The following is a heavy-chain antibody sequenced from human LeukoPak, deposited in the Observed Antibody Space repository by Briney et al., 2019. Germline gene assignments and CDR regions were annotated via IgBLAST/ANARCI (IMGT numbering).Heavy chain of an antibody. D-gene: IGHD6-19*01. CDR3: ARVGYSSGWYFDY. CDR1: GFTFTSYV. CDR2: ISGSGDST. V-gene: IGHV3-23*01. J-gene: IGHJ4*02. Sequence: GGSLRLSCAASGFTFTSYVICWVRQAPGKGLEWVSAISGSGDSTYYADSVKGRFTISRDNSKNTLYLQMNSLRAEDTAVYYCARVGYSSGWYFDYWGQGTLVTVSS.